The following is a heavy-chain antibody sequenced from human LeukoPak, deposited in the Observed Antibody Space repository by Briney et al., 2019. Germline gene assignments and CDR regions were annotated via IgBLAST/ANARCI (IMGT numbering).Heavy chain of an antibody. Sequence: PGGSLRLSCAASGFTFSSYAMHWVRQAPGKGLEWVAVISYDGSNKYYADSVKGRFTISRDNSKNTLYLQMNSLRAEDTAVYYCARGPHNYDILTGYYYYWGQGTLVTVSS. J-gene: IGHJ4*02. D-gene: IGHD3-9*01. CDR3: ARGPHNYDILTGYYYY. V-gene: IGHV3-30*01. CDR1: GFTFSSYA. CDR2: ISYDGSNK.